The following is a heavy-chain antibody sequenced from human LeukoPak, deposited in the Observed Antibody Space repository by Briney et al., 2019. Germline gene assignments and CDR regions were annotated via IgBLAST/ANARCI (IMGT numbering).Heavy chain of an antibody. CDR3: ARLTTVTPYFDN. Sequence: SETLSLTCSVSGGSMSSYYWSWVRQPPGKGLQWIGYIYYTGIINYNPSLKSRVTISLNTFQNHFSLRLTSVTAADTAMYYCARLTTVTPYFDNWGQGILVTVSS. D-gene: IGHD4-17*01. J-gene: IGHJ4*02. V-gene: IGHV4-59*01. CDR2: IYYTGII. CDR1: GGSMSSYY.